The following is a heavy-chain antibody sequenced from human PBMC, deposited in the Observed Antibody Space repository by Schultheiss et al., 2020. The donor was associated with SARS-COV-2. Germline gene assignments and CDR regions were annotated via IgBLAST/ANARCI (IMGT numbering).Heavy chain of an antibody. J-gene: IGHJ5*02. Sequence: GGSLRLSCAASGFTFSSYAMHWVRQAPGKGLEWVAVISYDGSNKYYADSVKGRFTISRDNSKNTLYLQMNSLRAEDTAVYYCARGVTFGGVIAQNWFDPWGQGTLVTVSS. CDR1: GFTFSSYA. D-gene: IGHD3-16*02. V-gene: IGHV3-30*04. CDR3: ARGVTFGGVIAQNWFDP. CDR2: ISYDGSNK.